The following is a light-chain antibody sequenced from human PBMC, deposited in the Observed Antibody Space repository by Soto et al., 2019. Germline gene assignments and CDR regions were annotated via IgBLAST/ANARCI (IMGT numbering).Light chain of an antibody. CDR2: EVS. CDR3: SSYSRSSFYV. V-gene: IGLV2-14*01. CDR1: SSDVGGYIY. Sequence: QAALAQTAAVSGSPGQSITSSCTGTSSDVGGYIYVSWYQQHPGKAPKLMIYEVSNRPSGVSNRFSGSKSGNTASLTISGLQAEDEADYYCSSYSRSSFYVFGTGTKVTVL. J-gene: IGLJ1*01.